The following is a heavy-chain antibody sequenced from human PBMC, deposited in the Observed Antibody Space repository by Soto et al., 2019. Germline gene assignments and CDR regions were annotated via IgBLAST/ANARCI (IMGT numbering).Heavy chain of an antibody. CDR3: ARRRGSYSHDY. V-gene: IGHV3-7*01. CDR2: IKLDGSEK. D-gene: IGHD6-13*01. Sequence: EVQLVESGGGLVQPGGSLRLSCAASGFNLNNYWMTWVRQAPGKGLEWVANIKLDGSEKYYVDSVKGRFTISRDTAKNSLYLQMNNLRVEDTAMYYCARRRGSYSHDYWGQGTLVTVSS. J-gene: IGHJ4*02. CDR1: GFNLNNYW.